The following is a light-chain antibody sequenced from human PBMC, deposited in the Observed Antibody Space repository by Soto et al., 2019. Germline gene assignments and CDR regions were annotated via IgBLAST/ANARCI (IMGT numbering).Light chain of an antibody. CDR3: LSYGKG. Sequence: QSALSQPASVSGSPGQSITISCTGINSGVVNYEYVSWYQQFPDKAPKLIIYEGRERPSGVSDRFSGSKSDNAASLTISALQTEDEAEYFCLSYGKGVGTGTKVTGL. J-gene: IGLJ1*01. CDR2: EGR. V-gene: IGLV2-23*01. CDR1: NSGVVNYEY.